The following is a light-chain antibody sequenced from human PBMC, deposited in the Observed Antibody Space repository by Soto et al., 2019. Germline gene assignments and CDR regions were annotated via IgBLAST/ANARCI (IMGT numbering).Light chain of an antibody. CDR2: GAS. V-gene: IGKV3-20*01. CDR1: QSVSGSY. CDR3: QQYGNSPLT. J-gene: IGKJ4*01. Sequence: EIVLTQSPGTLSLSPGERATPSCRASQSVSGSYLAWYQHKPGQAPRVLLYGASTRATGIPDRFSGSGSGADFTLTISRLEPEDFAVYYCQQYGNSPLTFGGGTKVEIK.